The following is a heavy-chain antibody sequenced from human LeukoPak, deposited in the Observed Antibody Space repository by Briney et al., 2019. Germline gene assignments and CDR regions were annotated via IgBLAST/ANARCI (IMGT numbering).Heavy chain of an antibody. D-gene: IGHD3-3*01. J-gene: IGHJ4*02. V-gene: IGHV1-2*02. CDR3: ARDIAFWGGYLNTFDY. Sequence: ASVKVSCKASGYTFTGYYMHWVRQAPGQGLEWMGWINPNSGGTNYAQKFQGRVTMTRDTSISTAYMELSRLRSDDTAVYYCARDIAFWGGYLNTFDYWGQGTLVTVSS. CDR1: GYTFTGYY. CDR2: INPNSGGT.